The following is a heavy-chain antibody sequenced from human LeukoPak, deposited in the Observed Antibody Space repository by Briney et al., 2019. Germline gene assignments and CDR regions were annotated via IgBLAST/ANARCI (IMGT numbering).Heavy chain of an antibody. J-gene: IGHJ5*02. CDR1: GFTFSDYY. CDR3: ATDGAGFDT. V-gene: IGHV3-11*01. Sequence: PGGSLRLSCAASGFTFSDYYMSWIRQAPGKGLEWLSYINIGVTNTHYADSVKGRFTISRDNAKKSLYLEMNNLRAEDTAVYYCATDGAGFDTWGQGVLVTVSS. CDR2: INIGVTNT.